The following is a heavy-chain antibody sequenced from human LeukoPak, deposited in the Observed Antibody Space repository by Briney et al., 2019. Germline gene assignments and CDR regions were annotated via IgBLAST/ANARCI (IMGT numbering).Heavy chain of an antibody. D-gene: IGHD6-13*01. Sequence: GGSLRLSCAASGFTFRSYWMSWVRQAPGKGLEWVANIKQDGSEKYYVDSVKGRFTISRDNAKNSLYLQMNSLRAEDTAVYYCARDRVAAAGTPFDYWGQRTLVTVSS. V-gene: IGHV3-7*05. CDR3: ARDRVAAAGTPFDY. CDR2: IKQDGSEK. CDR1: GFTFRSYW. J-gene: IGHJ4*02.